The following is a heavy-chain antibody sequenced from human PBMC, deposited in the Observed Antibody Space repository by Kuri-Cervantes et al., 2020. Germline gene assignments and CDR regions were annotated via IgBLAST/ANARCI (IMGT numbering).Heavy chain of an antibody. CDR2: IYPGDSDT. J-gene: IGHJ4*02. D-gene: IGHD2-2*01. Sequence: GESLKISCKGSGYSFTSYWIGWVRQLPGTGLEGMGIIYPGDSDTRYSPSFQGQVTITADKSITTAYLQWSSLKASDTAMYYCARYCNSTSWYEPLFDYWGQGTLVTVSS. CDR1: GYSFTSYW. V-gene: IGHV5-51*01. CDR3: ARYCNSTSWYEPLFDY.